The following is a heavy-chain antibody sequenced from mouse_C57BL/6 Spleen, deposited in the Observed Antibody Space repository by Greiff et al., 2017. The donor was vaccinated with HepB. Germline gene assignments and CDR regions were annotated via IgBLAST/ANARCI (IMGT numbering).Heavy chain of an antibody. V-gene: IGHV1-81*01. CDR1: GYTFTSYG. CDR3: ARLRLPITTVVADYAMDY. CDR2: IYPRSGNT. Sequence: VQLQQSGAELARPGASVKLSCKASGYTFTSYGISWVKQRTGQGLEWIGEIYPRSGNTYYNEKFKGKATLTADKSPSTAYMELRSLTSEDSAVYFCARLRLPITTVVADYAMDYWGQGTSVTVSS. D-gene: IGHD1-1*01. J-gene: IGHJ4*01.